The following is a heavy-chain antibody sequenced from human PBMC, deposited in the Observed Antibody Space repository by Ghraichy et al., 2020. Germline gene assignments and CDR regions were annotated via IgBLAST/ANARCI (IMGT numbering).Heavy chain of an antibody. V-gene: IGHV4-59*01. CDR3: ASSYYDFWSGYYHFDY. Sequence: SQTISLTCTVSGGSISSYYWSWIRQPPGKGLEWIGYIYYSGSTNYNPSLKSRVTISVDTSKNQFSLKLSSVTAADTAVYYCASSYYDFWSGYYHFDYWGQGTLVTVSS. J-gene: IGHJ4*02. CDR1: GGSISSYY. D-gene: IGHD3-3*01. CDR2: IYYSGST.